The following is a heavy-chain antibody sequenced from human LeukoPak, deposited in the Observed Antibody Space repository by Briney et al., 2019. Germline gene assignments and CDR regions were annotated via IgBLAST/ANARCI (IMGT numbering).Heavy chain of an antibody. CDR1: GGSISSGSYY. V-gene: IGHV4-61*02. D-gene: IGHD3-22*01. CDR3: ARDSYYYDSGGYYFDY. Sequence: PSQTLSLTCTVSGGSISSGSYYWSWIRQPAGKGLEWIGRIYTSGNTNYNPSLKSRVTISLDTSKNQFSLKLSSVTAADTAVYHCARDSYYYDSGGYYFDYWGQGILVTVSS. J-gene: IGHJ4*02. CDR2: IYTSGNT.